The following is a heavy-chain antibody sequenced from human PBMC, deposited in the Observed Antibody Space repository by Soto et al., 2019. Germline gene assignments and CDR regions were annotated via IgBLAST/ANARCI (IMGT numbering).Heavy chain of an antibody. CDR3: ARERYYFDY. CDR2: ISYDGSNK. V-gene: IGHV3-30-3*01. J-gene: IGHJ4*02. CDR1: GFTFSSYA. Sequence: GGSLRLSCAASGFTFSSYAMHWVRQAPGKGLEWVAVISYDGSNKYYADSVKGRFTISRDNSKNTLYLQMNSLRAEDTAVYYCARERYYFDYWGQGTLVTVSS.